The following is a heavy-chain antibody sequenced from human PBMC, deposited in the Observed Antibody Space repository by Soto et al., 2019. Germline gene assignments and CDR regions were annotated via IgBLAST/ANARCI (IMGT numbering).Heavy chain of an antibody. D-gene: IGHD5-12*01. V-gene: IGHV4-59*08. CDR1: GGSISSYY. CDR3: ARRRYSGYDPYYYGMDV. J-gene: IGHJ6*02. CDR2: IYYSGST. Sequence: PSETLSLTCTVSGGSISSYYWSWIRQPPGKGLEWIGYIYYSGSTNYNPSLKSRVTISVDTSKNQFSLKLSSVTAADTAVNYCARRRYSGYDPYYYGMDVWGQGTTVTVSS.